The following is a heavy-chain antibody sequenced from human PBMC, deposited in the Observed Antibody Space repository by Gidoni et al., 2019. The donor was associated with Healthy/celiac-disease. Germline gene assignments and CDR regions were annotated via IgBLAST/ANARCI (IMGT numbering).Heavy chain of an antibody. CDR2: ISSSSSYI. J-gene: IGHJ4*02. CDR3: ARDRDILTGYYPFDY. Sequence: EVQLVESGGGLVKPGGSLRLSCAASGFPFSSYSMNWVRQAPGKGLEWVSSISSSSSYIYYADSVKGRFTSSRDNAKNSLYLQMNSLRAEDTAVYYCARDRDILTGYYPFDYWGQGTLVTVSS. V-gene: IGHV3-21*01. CDR1: GFPFSSYS. D-gene: IGHD3-9*01.